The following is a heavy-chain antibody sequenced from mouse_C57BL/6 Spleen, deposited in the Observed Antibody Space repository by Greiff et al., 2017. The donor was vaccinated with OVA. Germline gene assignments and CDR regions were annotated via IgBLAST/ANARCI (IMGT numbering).Heavy chain of an antibody. D-gene: IGHD2-4*01. V-gene: IGHV1-53*01. CDR3: ARPYYDYDGAWFAY. CDR1: GYTFTSYW. Sequence: QVQLQQPGTELVKPGASVKLSCKASGYTFTSYWMHWVKPRPGQGLEWIGNINPSNGGTNYHEKFKSKATLTVDKASSTAYMQLSSLTSEDSAVYSCARPYYDYDGAWFAYWGQGTLVTVSA. J-gene: IGHJ3*01. CDR2: INPSNGGT.